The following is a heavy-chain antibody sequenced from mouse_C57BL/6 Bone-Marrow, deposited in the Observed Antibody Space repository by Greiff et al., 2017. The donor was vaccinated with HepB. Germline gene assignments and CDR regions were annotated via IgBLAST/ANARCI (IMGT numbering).Heavy chain of an antibody. CDR3: AREGLGSNYVSAMDY. CDR1: GYTFTDYY. D-gene: IGHD2-5*01. V-gene: IGHV1-84*01. Sequence: LVESGPELVKPGASVKISCKASGYTFTDYYINWVKQRPGQGLEWIGWIYPGSGNTKYNEKFKGKATLTVDTSSSTAYMQLSSLTSEDSAVYFCAREGLGSNYVSAMDYWGQGTSVTVSS. CDR2: IYPGSGNT. J-gene: IGHJ4*01.